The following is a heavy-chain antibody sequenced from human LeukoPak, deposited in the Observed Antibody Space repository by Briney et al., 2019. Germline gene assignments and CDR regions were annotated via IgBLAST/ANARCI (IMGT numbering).Heavy chain of an antibody. V-gene: IGHV4-39*01. J-gene: IGHJ4*02. Sequence: SETLSLTCTVSGGSISSSSYHWGWIRQPPGKGLEWIGSIYYSGSTYYNPSLKSRVTISVDTSKNQFSLKLSSVTAADTAVYYCARDSYGDYVDYWGQGTLATVSS. CDR1: GGSISSSSYH. CDR3: ARDSYGDYVDY. D-gene: IGHD4-17*01. CDR2: IYYSGST.